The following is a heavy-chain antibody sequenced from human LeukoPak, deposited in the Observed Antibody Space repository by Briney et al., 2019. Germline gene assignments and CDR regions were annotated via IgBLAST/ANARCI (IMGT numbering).Heavy chain of an antibody. J-gene: IGHJ5*02. V-gene: IGHV5-51*01. CDR3: ARHGKLSVSRNWFDP. D-gene: IGHD2-8*01. CDR2: IYPDDFDT. CDR1: GYSFTSYW. Sequence: GESLKISCKGSGYSFTSYWIGWVRQMPGKGLEWMGVIYPDDFDTRYSSSFQGQVTISADKSISTAFLQWSSLKASDTAIYYCARHGKLSVSRNWFDPWGQGTLVTVSS.